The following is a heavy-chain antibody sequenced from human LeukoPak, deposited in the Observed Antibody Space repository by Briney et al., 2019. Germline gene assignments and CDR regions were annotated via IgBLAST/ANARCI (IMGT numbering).Heavy chain of an antibody. CDR1: RFTFNSYA. Sequence: PGGSLRLSCAASRFTFNSYAVTWVRQAPGKGLEWVSGINGNGYITYYADSVRGRFTISRDNSKNTLYLQMNSLRAGDTAVYYCARVKRDCSGGSCYSYDYWGQGTLVTVSS. D-gene: IGHD2-15*01. CDR3: ARVKRDCSGGSCYSYDY. V-gene: IGHV3-23*01. J-gene: IGHJ4*02. CDR2: INGNGYIT.